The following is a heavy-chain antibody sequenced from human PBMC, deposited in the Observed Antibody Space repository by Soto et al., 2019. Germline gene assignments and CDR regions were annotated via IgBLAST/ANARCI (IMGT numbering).Heavy chain of an antibody. CDR1: GFTFSSYG. V-gene: IGHV3-33*01. CDR3: AREPPEAYCSSTSCYRSGYFDY. CDR2: IWYDGSNK. D-gene: IGHD2-2*01. J-gene: IGHJ4*02. Sequence: QVQLVESGGGVVQPGRSLRLSCAASGFTFSSYGMHWVRQAPGKGLEWVAVIWYDGSNKYYADSVKGRFTISRDNSKNTLYLQMNSLRAEDTAVYYCAREPPEAYCSSTSCYRSGYFDYWGQGTLVTVSS.